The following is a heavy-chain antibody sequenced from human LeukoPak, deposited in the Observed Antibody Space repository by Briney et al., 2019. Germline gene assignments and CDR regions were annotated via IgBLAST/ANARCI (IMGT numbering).Heavy chain of an antibody. D-gene: IGHD1-26*01. CDR1: GFSFSSYA. CDR3: VKDRWVDY. J-gene: IGHJ4*02. V-gene: IGHV3-64D*08. Sequence: GGSLILSCSVSGFSFSSYAMHWVRQAPGKGLEYVSSISSNGGSTYYLGSVKGRFTISRDNSKSTLYLQMSSLRAEDTAVYYCVKDRWVDYWGQGTLVTVSS. CDR2: ISSNGGST.